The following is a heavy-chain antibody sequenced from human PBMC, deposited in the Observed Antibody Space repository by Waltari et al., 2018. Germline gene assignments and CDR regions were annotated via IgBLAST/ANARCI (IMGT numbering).Heavy chain of an antibody. Sequence: EVQLLESGGGLVQPGGSLRLSCAASGFIFPSYAMSWVRQAPGKGLEWVSGISGSGGTTYYAASVKGRLTISRDNSNDTVYLQMNSLTAEDTAVYYCAKTQDFDFWSGSYFDHWGQGALVNVFS. V-gene: IGHV3-23*01. J-gene: IGHJ4*02. D-gene: IGHD3-3*01. CDR3: AKTQDFDFWSGSYFDH. CDR1: GFIFPSYA. CDR2: ISGSGGTT.